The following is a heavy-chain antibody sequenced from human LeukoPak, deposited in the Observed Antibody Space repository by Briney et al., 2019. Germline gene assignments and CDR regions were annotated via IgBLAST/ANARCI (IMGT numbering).Heavy chain of an antibody. CDR1: GGSFSGYY. CDR3: ARGQGRAMIVVDPDY. Sequence: PSETLSLTCAVYGGSFSGYYWSWIRQPPGKGLEWIGEINHSGSTNYNPSLKSRVTISVDTSKNQFSLKLSSVTAADTAVYYCARGQGRAMIVVDPDYWGQGTLVTVSS. V-gene: IGHV4-34*01. J-gene: IGHJ4*02. D-gene: IGHD3-22*01. CDR2: INHSGST.